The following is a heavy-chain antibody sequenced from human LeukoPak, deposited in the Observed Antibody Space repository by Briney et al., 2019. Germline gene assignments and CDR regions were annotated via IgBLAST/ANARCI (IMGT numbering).Heavy chain of an antibody. V-gene: IGHV3-48*04. CDR3: ASRRLRLGELSLYFDY. J-gene: IGHJ4*02. CDR1: GLTFGSFG. CDR2: ISSSSSTI. Sequence: GSLRLSCAASGLTFGSFGMNWVRQAPGKGLEWVSYISSSSSTIYYADSVKGRFTISRDNAKNSLYLQMNSLRAEDTAVYYCASRRLRLGELSLYFDYWGQGTLVTVSS. D-gene: IGHD3-16*02.